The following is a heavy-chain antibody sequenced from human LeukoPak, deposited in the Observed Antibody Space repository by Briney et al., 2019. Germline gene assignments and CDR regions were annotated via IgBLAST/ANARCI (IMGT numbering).Heavy chain of an antibody. CDR2: FDPEDGET. V-gene: IGHV1-24*01. Sequence: GESLKISCKGSGFSFTSNWIGWVRQAPGKGLEWMGGFDPEDGETIYAQKFQGRVTMTEDTSTDTAYMELSSLRSEDTAVYYCAGIVVVPAAVYYYYGMDVWGQGTTVTVSS. CDR1: GFSFTSNW. D-gene: IGHD2-2*01. J-gene: IGHJ6*02. CDR3: AGIVVVPAAVYYYYGMDV.